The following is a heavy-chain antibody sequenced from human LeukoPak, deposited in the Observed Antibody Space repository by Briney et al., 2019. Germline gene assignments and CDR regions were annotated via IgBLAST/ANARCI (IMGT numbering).Heavy chain of an antibody. Sequence: SETLSLTCAVYGGSFSGYYWSWIRQPPGKGLEWIGEINHSGSTNYNPSLKSRVTISVDTSKNQFSLKLSSVTAADTAVYYCVRVVGYFDLWGRGTLVTVSS. J-gene: IGHJ2*01. CDR3: VRVVGYFDL. CDR2: INHSGST. CDR1: GGSFSGYY. D-gene: IGHD6-6*01. V-gene: IGHV4-34*01.